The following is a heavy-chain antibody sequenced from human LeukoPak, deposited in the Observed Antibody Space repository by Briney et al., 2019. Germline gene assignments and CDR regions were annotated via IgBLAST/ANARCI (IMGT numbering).Heavy chain of an antibody. J-gene: IGHJ4*02. Sequence: SETQSLTCTVSGGSISSSSYYWGWIRQPPGKGLEWIGSIYYSGSTYYNPSLKSRLTISVDTSENQFSLKLSSVTAADTAVYYCARVNTYGFVIDYWGQGTLVTVSS. CDR3: ARVNTYGFVIDY. V-gene: IGHV4-39*07. D-gene: IGHD3-10*01. CDR2: IYYSGST. CDR1: GGSISSSSYY.